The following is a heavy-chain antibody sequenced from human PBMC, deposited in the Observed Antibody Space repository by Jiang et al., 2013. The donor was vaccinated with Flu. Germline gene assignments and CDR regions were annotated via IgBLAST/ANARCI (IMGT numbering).Heavy chain of an antibody. CDR1: GYSFTSYW. J-gene: IGHJ1*01. Sequence: SCKGSGYSFTSYWIGWVRQMPGKGLECMGIIYPDDSDTRYSPSFQGQVTISADKSISTAYLQWSSLKASDTAMYYCAAMKAEYSSSSFQHWGLGTLVTVSS. V-gene: IGHV5-51*01. CDR3: AAMKAEYSSSSFQH. CDR2: IYPDDSDT. D-gene: IGHD6-13*01.